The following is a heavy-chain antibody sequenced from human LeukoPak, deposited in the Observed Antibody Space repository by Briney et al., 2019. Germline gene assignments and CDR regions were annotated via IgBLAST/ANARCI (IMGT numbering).Heavy chain of an antibody. J-gene: IGHJ5*02. D-gene: IGHD6-6*01. CDR1: GYTFTSYG. CDR3: ARDLAARPTNWFDP. CDR2: ISAYNGNT. V-gene: IGHV1-18*01. Sequence: ASVKVSCKASGYTFTSYGISWVRQPPGQGLEWMGWISAYNGNTNYAQKLQGRVTMTTDTSTSTAYMELRSLRSDDTAVYYCARDLAARPTNWFDPWGQGTLVTVSS.